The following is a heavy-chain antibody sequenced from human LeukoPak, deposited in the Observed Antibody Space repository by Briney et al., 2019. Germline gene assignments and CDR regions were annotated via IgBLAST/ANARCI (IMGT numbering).Heavy chain of an antibody. V-gene: IGHV3-7*01. Sequence: GGSLRLSCAASGFMFSSYWMSWVRQAPGKGLEWVANIKQDGSEKYYVDSVKGRFTVSRDNAKNSLYLQMNSLRAEDTAVYYCARDLVPVRGLYGYWGQGTLVTVSS. D-gene: IGHD3-10*01. CDR2: IKQDGSEK. CDR1: GFMFSSYW. J-gene: IGHJ4*02. CDR3: ARDLVPVRGLYGY.